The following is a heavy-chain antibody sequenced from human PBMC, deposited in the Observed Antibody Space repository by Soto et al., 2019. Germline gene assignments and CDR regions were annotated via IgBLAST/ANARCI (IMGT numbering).Heavy chain of an antibody. V-gene: IGHV1-18*01. CDR1: GYTFTIYG. J-gene: IGHJ6*02. CDR2: ISAYNGNT. D-gene: IGHD5-18*01. Sequence: ASVKVSCKASGYTFTIYGISWVRQAPGQGLEWMGWISAYNGNTNYAQKLQGRVTMTTDTSTSTAYMELRSLRSDDTAVYYCARMPRGYSYGPLLGYYYYGMDVWGQGTTVTVSS. CDR3: ARMPRGYSYGPLLGYYYYGMDV.